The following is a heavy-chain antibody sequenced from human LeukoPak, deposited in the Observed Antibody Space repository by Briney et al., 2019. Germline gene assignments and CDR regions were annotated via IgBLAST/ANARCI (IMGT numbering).Heavy chain of an antibody. CDR3: ARTPGVYCSSTSCPGT. J-gene: IGHJ5*02. Sequence: GGSLRLSCAASGFTFSSYAMRWVRQAPGKGLEWVAVISYDGSNKYYADSAKGRFTISRDNSKNTLYLQMNSLRAEDTAVYYCARTPGVYCSSTSCPGTWGQGTLVTVSS. CDR1: GFTFSSYA. CDR2: ISYDGSNK. D-gene: IGHD2-2*01. V-gene: IGHV3-30*04.